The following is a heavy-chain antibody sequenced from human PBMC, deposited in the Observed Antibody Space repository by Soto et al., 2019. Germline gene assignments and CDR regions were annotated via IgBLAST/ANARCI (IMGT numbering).Heavy chain of an antibody. CDR2: IYYSGST. J-gene: IGHJ4*02. CDR1: GGSISSYY. D-gene: IGHD5-18*01. CDR3: ARAVTAMVAYFDY. V-gene: IGHV4-59*01. Sequence: PSETLSLTCTVSGGSISSYYWSWIRQPPGKGLEWIGYIYYSGSTNYNPSLKSRVTISVDTSKNQFSLKLSSVTAADTAVYYCARAVTAMVAYFDYWGQGTLVTVSS.